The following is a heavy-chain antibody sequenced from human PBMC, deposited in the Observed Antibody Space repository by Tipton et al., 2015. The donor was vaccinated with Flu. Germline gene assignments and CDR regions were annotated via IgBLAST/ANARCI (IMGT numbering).Heavy chain of an antibody. CDR2: IYSGGST. J-gene: IGHJ4*02. V-gene: IGHV3-53*01. CDR1: GFTVSSNY. D-gene: IGHD4-23*01. Sequence: AVPGFTVSSNYMSWVRQAPGKGLEWVSVIYSGGSTYYADSVKGRFTISRDNSKNTLYLQINSLRAEDTAVYYCARESYGGNSGSFDYWGQGTLVTVSS. CDR3: ARESYGGNSGSFDY.